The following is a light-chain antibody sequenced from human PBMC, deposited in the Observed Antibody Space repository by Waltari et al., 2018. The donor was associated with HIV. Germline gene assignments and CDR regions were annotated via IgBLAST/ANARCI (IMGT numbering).Light chain of an antibody. CDR3: CSYAGSPYV. Sequence: QSALTQPASVSGSPGQSLTLSCTGTSSDVGSYNLVSWYQQHPGKAPKLMIYEVNKRPSGVSNRFSGSKSGNTASLTISGLQAEDEADYYCCSYAGSPYVFGTGTKVTVL. CDR1: SSDVGSYNL. J-gene: IGLJ1*01. CDR2: EVN. V-gene: IGLV2-23*02.